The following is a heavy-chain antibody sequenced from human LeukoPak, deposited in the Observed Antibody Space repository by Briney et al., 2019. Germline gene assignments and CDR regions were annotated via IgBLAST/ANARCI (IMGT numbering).Heavy chain of an antibody. CDR3: AKGVVYYFYYDMDV. CDR1: GFTFSSYA. CDR2: ISGSGGST. V-gene: IGHV3-23*01. Sequence: PGGSLRLSCAASGFTFSSYAMSWVRQAPGKGLEWVSAISGSGGSTYYADSVKGRFTISRDNSKNTLYLQMNSLRAEDTAVYYCAKGVVYYFYYDMDVWGQGTTVTVFS. J-gene: IGHJ6*02.